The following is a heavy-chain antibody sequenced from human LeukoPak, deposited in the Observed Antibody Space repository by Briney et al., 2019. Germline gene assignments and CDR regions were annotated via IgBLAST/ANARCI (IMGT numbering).Heavy chain of an antibody. J-gene: IGHJ4*02. CDR2: IKEDGSEK. Sequence: PGGSLRLSCAASGFTFSRHWMTWVRQAPGKGLEWVANIKEDGSEKYYADSVKGRFTISRDNAKNSLYLQMNSLRAEDTAVYYCTREWGRGYCSGGSCYYWGQGTLVNVSS. CDR1: GFTFSRHW. CDR3: TREWGRGYCSGGSCYY. D-gene: IGHD2-15*01. V-gene: IGHV3-7*01.